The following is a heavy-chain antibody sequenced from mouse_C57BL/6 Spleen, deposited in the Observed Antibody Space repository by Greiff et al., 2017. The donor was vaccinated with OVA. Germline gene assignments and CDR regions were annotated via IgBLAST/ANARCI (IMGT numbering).Heavy chain of an antibody. D-gene: IGHD2-1*01. CDR1: GYTFTSYW. CDR2: IHPNSGST. J-gene: IGHJ1*03. V-gene: IGHV1-64*01. Sequence: QVQLQQPGAELVKPGASVKLSCKASGYTFTSYWMHWVKQRPGQGLEWIGMIHPNSGSTNYNEKFKSKATLTVDKSSSTAYMQLSSLTSEDSAVYYCARKVYYGNYDWYFDVWGTGTTVTVSS. CDR3: ARKVYYGNYDWYFDV.